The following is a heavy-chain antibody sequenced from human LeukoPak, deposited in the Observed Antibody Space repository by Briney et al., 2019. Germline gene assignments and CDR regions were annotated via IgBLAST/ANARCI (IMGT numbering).Heavy chain of an antibody. CDR3: ARRKRGRGGPFDY. D-gene: IGHD5-12*01. CDR2: INHSGST. J-gene: IGHJ4*02. V-gene: IGHV4-34*01. CDR1: GGPFSGYY. Sequence: PSETLSLTCAVYGGPFSGYYWSWIRQPPGKGLEWIGEINHSGSTNYNPSLKSRVTISVDTSKNQFSLKLSSVTAADTAIYFCARRKRGRGGPFDYWGQGNLVNVS.